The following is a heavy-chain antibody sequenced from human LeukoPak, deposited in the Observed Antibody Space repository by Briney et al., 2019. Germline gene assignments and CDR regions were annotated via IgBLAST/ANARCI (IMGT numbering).Heavy chain of an antibody. Sequence: KPSETLSLTCAVYGGSFSGYYWSWIRQPPGKGLEWMGEINHSGGTNYNPSLKSRVTISVDTSKNQFSLKLSSVTAADTAVYYCARGTSIRRGQYYMDVWGKGTTVTVSS. CDR1: GGSFSGYY. CDR2: INHSGGT. V-gene: IGHV4-34*01. CDR3: ARGTSIRRGQYYMDV. D-gene: IGHD5-24*01. J-gene: IGHJ6*03.